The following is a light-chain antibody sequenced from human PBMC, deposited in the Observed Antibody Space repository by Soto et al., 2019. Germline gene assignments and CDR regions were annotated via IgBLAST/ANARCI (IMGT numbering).Light chain of an antibody. CDR3: AAWDDSLNGAV. J-gene: IGLJ7*01. CDR1: SSNIGSNT. V-gene: IGLV1-44*01. CDR2: SNN. Sequence: QAVLTQPPSASGTPGQRVTISCSGSSSNIGSNTVNWYQQLPGTAPKLLIYSNNQRPSGVPDRFSGSKSGTSASLAISGLQCADEADYYCAAWDDSLNGAVFGGGTQLTVL.